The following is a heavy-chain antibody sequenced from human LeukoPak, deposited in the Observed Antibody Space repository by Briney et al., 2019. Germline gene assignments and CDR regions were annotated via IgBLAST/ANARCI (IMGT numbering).Heavy chain of an antibody. CDR3: ARGVTSPFDY. J-gene: IGHJ4*02. D-gene: IGHD5-18*01. Sequence: NPSETLSLTCTVSGGSISSHYWSWIRQPPGKGLEWIGYIYYSGSTNYNPSLKSRVIISVDTSKNQFSLKLSSVTAADTAVYYCARGVTSPFDYWGQGTLVTVSS. V-gene: IGHV4-59*11. CDR2: IYYSGST. CDR1: GGSISSHY.